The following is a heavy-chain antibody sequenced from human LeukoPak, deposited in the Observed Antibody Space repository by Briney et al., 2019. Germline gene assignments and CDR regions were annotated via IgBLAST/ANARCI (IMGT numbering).Heavy chain of an antibody. V-gene: IGHV1-69*05. CDR2: IVPIFGTA. J-gene: IGHJ4*02. CDR1: GGTFSSYA. Sequence: SVKVSGKASGGTFSSYAISWVRQAPGQGLEWMGGIVPIFGTANYAQKFQGRVTITTDESTSTAYMELSSLRSEDTAVYYCAREDSGYSFDYWGQGTLVTVSS. D-gene: IGHD3-22*01. CDR3: AREDSGYSFDY.